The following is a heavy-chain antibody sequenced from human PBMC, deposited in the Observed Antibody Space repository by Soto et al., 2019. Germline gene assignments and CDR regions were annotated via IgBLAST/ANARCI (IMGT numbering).Heavy chain of an antibody. Sequence: PGGSLRLSCAASGFTFSSYAMHWVRQAPGKGLEWVAAISYDGSNKYYADSVKGRFTTSRDNSKNTLYLQMNSLRAEDTAVYYCARGGAGEHHTAGFDYWGQGTLVTVSS. D-gene: IGHD3-16*01. CDR3: ARGGAGEHHTAGFDY. CDR1: GFTFSSYA. J-gene: IGHJ4*02. CDR2: ISYDGSNK. V-gene: IGHV3-30-3*01.